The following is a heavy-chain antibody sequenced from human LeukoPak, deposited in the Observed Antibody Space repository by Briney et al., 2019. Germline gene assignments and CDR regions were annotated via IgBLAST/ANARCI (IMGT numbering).Heavy chain of an antibody. CDR2: ISSSGSTI. D-gene: IGHD1-14*01. Sequence: AGGSLRLSCAASGFTFSSYEMNWVRQAPGKGLEWVSYISSSGSTIYYADSVKGRFTISRDNAKNSLYLQMNSLRAEDTAVYYCARDTGGWFDPWGQGTLITVSS. CDR1: GFTFSSYE. V-gene: IGHV3-48*03. J-gene: IGHJ5*02. CDR3: ARDTGGWFDP.